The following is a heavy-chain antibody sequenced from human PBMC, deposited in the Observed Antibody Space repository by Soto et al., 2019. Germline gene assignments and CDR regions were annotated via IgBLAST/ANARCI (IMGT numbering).Heavy chain of an antibody. CDR2: TSASGANT. J-gene: IGHJ4*02. CDR1: GFTFSNYA. D-gene: IGHD6-19*01. V-gene: IGHV3-23*01. Sequence: GGSLRLSCAGSGFTFSNYAMSWVRQAAGKGLEWVSFTSASGANTYYADSVKGRFTISRSNSEDTLYLQMNSLRAEDTAVYYCARGIRAVAAYFDYWGQGTLVTV. CDR3: ARGIRAVAAYFDY.